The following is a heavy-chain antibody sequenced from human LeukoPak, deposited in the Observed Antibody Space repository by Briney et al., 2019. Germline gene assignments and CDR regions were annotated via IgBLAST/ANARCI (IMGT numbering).Heavy chain of an antibody. Sequence: PGGSLRLSCVASGFTFSSYGMHWVRQAPGKGLEWVAVISFDGSNNCYADSVKGRFTISRDNPKNTLYLQMDSLRAEDTAVYYCAVGGDFDYWGQGTLVTVSS. D-gene: IGHD2-21*01. J-gene: IGHJ4*02. CDR1: GFTFSSYG. CDR2: ISFDGSNN. CDR3: AVGGDFDY. V-gene: IGHV3-30*03.